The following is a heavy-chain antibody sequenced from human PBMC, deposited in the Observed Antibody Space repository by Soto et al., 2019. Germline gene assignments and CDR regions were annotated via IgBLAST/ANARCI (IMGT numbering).Heavy chain of an antibody. CDR1: GFTFSSYA. D-gene: IGHD3-3*01. V-gene: IGHV3-30-3*01. Sequence: GGSLRLSCAASGFTFSSYAMHWVRQAPGKGLEWVAVISYDGSNKYYADSVKGRFTISRDNSKNTLYLQMNSLRAEDTAVYYCARGGGTIFGLVTANDYYYYGMDVWGQGTTVTVSS. J-gene: IGHJ6*02. CDR3: ARGGGTIFGLVTANDYYYYGMDV. CDR2: ISYDGSNK.